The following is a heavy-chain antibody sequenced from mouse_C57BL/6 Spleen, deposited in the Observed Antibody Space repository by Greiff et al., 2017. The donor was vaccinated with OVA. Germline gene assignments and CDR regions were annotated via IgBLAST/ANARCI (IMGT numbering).Heavy chain of an antibody. Sequence: EVQGVESGGGLVKPGGSLKLSCAASGFTFSDYGMHWVRQAPEKGLEWVAYISSGSSTIYYADTVKGRFTISSDNAKNTLFLQMTSLRSEDTAMYYCARRRYGYDENYFDYWGQGTTLTVSS. CDR1: GFTFSDYG. CDR2: ISSGSSTI. D-gene: IGHD2-2*01. CDR3: ARRRYGYDENYFDY. V-gene: IGHV5-17*01. J-gene: IGHJ2*01.